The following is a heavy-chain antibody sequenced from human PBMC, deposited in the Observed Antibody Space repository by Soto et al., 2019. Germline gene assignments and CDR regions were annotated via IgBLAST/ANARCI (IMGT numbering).Heavy chain of an antibody. CDR2: IIPIFGTA. Sequence: QVQLVQSGAEVKKPGSSVKVSCKASGGTFSSYAISWVRQAPGQGLEWMGGIIPIFGTANYAQKFQGRVTSTADESTSTAYMELSSLRSEDTAVYYCASKPVDTAMVQHPYYYCYGMDVWGQGTTVTVSS. J-gene: IGHJ6*02. CDR1: GGTFSSYA. V-gene: IGHV1-69*12. CDR3: ASKPVDTAMVQHPYYYCYGMDV. D-gene: IGHD5-18*01.